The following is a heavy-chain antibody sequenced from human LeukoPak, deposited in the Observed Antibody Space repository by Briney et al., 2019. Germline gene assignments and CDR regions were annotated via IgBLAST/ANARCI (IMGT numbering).Heavy chain of an antibody. CDR1: GYTFTSYD. J-gene: IGHJ5*02. V-gene: IGHV1-8*01. D-gene: IGHD2-8*01. CDR3: ARGGCTNGVCSPRYNWFDP. CDR2: MNPNRGNT. Sequence: ASVKVSCKASGYTFTSYDINWVRQATGQGLEWMGWMNPNRGNTGYAQKFKGRVTMTRNTSISTAYMELSSLRSEDTAVYYCARGGCTNGVCSPRYNWFDPWGQGTLVTVSS.